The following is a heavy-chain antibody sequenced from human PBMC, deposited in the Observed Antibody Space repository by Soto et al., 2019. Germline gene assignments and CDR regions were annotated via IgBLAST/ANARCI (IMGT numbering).Heavy chain of an antibody. V-gene: IGHV4-59*12. Sequence: SETLSLTCTVSGGSISSYYWSWIRQPPGKGLEWIGYIYYTGSTNYNPSLKSRVTISVDTSKNQFSLKLSSVTAADTAVYYCARTHDYGDYNDYWGQGTLVTVSS. D-gene: IGHD4-17*01. CDR2: IYYTGST. CDR1: GGSISSYY. J-gene: IGHJ4*02. CDR3: ARTHDYGDYNDY.